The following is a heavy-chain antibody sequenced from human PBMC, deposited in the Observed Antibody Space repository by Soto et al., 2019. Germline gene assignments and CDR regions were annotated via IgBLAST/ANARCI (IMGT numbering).Heavy chain of an antibody. V-gene: IGHV1-18*04. CDR2: ISAYSGNT. D-gene: IGHD4-17*01. Sequence: QVQLVQSGAEVKKPGASVKVSCKASGYTFTTYGITWVRQAPGQGLEWRGWISAYSGNTNDAQKLQGRLTVTTDTSTNTAYMDLRSLRSDDTAVYYCARVVKAGDYGDYGRYYFDYWGHGTLVTVSS. CDR1: GYTFTTYG. CDR3: ARVVKAGDYGDYGRYYFDY. J-gene: IGHJ4*01.